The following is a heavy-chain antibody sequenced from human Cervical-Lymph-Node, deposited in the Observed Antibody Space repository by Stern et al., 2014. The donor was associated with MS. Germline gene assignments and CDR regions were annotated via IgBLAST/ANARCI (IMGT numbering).Heavy chain of an antibody. J-gene: IGHJ4*02. CDR1: GFTFSSDW. D-gene: IGHD4-17*01. CDR3: VRESLQYYGAFDY. CDR2: IKQDGSEK. Sequence: VQLVESGGGLVQPGGSLRLSCAASGFTFSSDWMNWVRLAPGKGLEWVANIKQDGSEKYYVDSVKGRFTISRDNAKNSLYLQMNSLRAEDTGVYYCVRESLQYYGAFDYWGQGTLVTVSS. V-gene: IGHV3-7*03.